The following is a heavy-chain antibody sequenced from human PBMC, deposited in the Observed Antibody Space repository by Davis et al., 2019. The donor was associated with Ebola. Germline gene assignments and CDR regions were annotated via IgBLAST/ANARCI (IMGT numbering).Heavy chain of an antibody. Sequence: GESLKISCAASGFTFSSYSMNWVRQAPGKGLEWVSYISSSSSTIYYADSVKGRFTISRDNAKNSLYLEMNSLRDEDTAVYYCASWYCSSTSCYFGYWGQGTLVTVSS. D-gene: IGHD2-2*01. CDR2: ISSSSSTI. V-gene: IGHV3-48*02. CDR3: ASWYCSSTSCYFGY. J-gene: IGHJ4*02. CDR1: GFTFSSYS.